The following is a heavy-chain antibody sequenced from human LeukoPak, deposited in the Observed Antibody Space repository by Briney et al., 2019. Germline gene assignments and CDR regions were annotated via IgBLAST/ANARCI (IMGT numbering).Heavy chain of an antibody. CDR3: ARGGIVVVPPNYGWFDP. Sequence: GGSLRLSCAASGFTLSSFWMSWVGQAPGKGREWVANIKQDGSEKYYVDSVKGRFTISRDNAKNSLYLQMNSLRAEDTAVYYCARGGIVVVPPNYGWFDPWGQGTLVTVSS. D-gene: IGHD2-2*01. CDR2: IKQDGSEK. CDR1: GFTLSSFW. V-gene: IGHV3-7*01. J-gene: IGHJ5*02.